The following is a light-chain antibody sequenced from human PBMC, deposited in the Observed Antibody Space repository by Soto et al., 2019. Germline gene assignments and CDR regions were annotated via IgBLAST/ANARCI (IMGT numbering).Light chain of an antibody. CDR3: QQSYSTPQP. Sequence: DIQMTQSPSSLSASVGDRVTITCRASQSISSYLNWYQQKPGKAPKLLIYAASSLQSGVPSRFSGSGSGTDFTLTISSLQPEDFANYYCQQSYSTPQPFGQGTKVDIK. CDR2: AAS. V-gene: IGKV1-39*01. J-gene: IGKJ1*01. CDR1: QSISSY.